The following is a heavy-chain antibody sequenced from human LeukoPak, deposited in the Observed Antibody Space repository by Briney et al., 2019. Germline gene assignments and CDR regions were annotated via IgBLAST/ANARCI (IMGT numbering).Heavy chain of an antibody. J-gene: IGHJ6*02. Sequence: SVKVSCKASGGTFSSYAISWVRQAPGQGLEWMGGIIPIFGTANYAQKFQGRVTITADEYTSTAYMELSSLRSEDTAVYYCARDFGDIVVVPAATRNYYYGMDVWGQGTTVTVSS. CDR2: IIPIFGTA. V-gene: IGHV1-69*13. CDR1: GGTFSSYA. D-gene: IGHD2-2*01. CDR3: ARDFGDIVVVPAATRNYYYGMDV.